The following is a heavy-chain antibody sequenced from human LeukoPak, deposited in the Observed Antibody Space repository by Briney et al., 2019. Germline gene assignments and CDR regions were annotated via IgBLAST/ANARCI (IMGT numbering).Heavy chain of an antibody. V-gene: IGHV4-30-2*02. CDR1: GGSISSGGYY. D-gene: IGHD3-10*01. Sequence: SETLSLTCTVSGGSISSGGYYWSWIRQPPGKGLEWIGYIYHSGSTYYNPSLKSRVTISVDRSKNQFSLKLSSVTAADTAVYYCASSDITMVRGVIYWGQGTLVTVSS. CDR3: ASSDITMVRGVIY. J-gene: IGHJ4*02. CDR2: IYHSGST.